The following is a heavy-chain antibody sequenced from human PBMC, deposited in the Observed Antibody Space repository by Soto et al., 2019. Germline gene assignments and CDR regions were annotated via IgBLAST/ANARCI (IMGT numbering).Heavy chain of an antibody. D-gene: IGHD2-2*03. CDR2: ISSSSSYI. CDR3: ARFGDCSSTSCYYYYYMDV. V-gene: IGHV3-21*01. Sequence: GGSLRLSCAASGFTFSSYSMNWVRQAPGKGLEWVSSISSSSSYIYYADSVKGRFTISRDNAKNSLYLQMNSLRAEDTAVYYCARFGDCSSTSCYYYYYMDVWGKGTTGTVSS. CDR1: GFTFSSYS. J-gene: IGHJ6*03.